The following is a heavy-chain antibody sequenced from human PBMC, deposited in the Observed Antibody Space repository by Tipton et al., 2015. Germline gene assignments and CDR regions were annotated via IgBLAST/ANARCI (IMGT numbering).Heavy chain of an antibody. V-gene: IGHV4-61*02. J-gene: IGHJ4*02. CDR1: GGSISSDNSY. D-gene: IGHD5-24*01. Sequence: TLSLTCTVSGGSISSDNSYWTWIRQPAGKGLEWIGRWYTGGSTTYNPSLKSRVTISVDTSKNQFSRGLSSVTAADTAVYYCARDWTGDGYNPYNWGQGTLVIVSS. CDR3: ARDWTGDGYNPYN. CDR2: WYTGGST.